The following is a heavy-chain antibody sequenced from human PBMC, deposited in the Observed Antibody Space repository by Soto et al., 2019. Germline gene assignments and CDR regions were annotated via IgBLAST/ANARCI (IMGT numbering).Heavy chain of an antibody. V-gene: IGHV1-18*04. CDR2: ISAYNGNT. CDR3: ARDRWLQLPFDY. D-gene: IGHD5-12*01. Sequence: ASVQFSCKASGYTLTSYGISWVRQAPGQGLEWMGWISAYNGNTNYAQKLQGRVTMTTDTSTSTAYMELRSLRSDDTAVYYCARDRWLQLPFDYWGQGTLVTVSS. J-gene: IGHJ4*02. CDR1: GYTLTSYG.